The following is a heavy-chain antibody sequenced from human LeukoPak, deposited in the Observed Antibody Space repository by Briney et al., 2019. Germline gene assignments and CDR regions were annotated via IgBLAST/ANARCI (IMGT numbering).Heavy chain of an antibody. V-gene: IGHV3-21*01. D-gene: IGHD3-22*01. Sequence: KPGGSLRLSCAASGFTFSSYSMNWVRQAPGKGLEWVSSISSSSSYIYYADSVKGRFTISRDNAKNSLYLQMNSLRAEDTAVYYCARDRLRGHYDSSGYWSPDAFDIWGQGTMVTVSS. CDR2: ISSSSSYI. CDR3: ARDRLRGHYDSSGYWSPDAFDI. CDR1: GFTFSSYS. J-gene: IGHJ3*02.